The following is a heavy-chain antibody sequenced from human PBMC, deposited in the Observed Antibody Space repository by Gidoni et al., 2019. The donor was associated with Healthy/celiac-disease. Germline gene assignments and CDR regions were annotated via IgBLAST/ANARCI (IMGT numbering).Heavy chain of an antibody. CDR1: GGSISSSSYY. Sequence: QLQLQESGPGLVKPSETLSLTCTVSGGSISSSSYYWGWIRQPPGKGLEWIGSIYYSGSTYYNPSLKSRVTISVDTSKSQFSLKLSSVTAADTAVYYCASGVNRSFYFDYWGQGTLVTVSS. V-gene: IGHV4-39*01. CDR2: IYYSGST. CDR3: ASGVNRSFYFDY. D-gene: IGHD3-16*02. J-gene: IGHJ4*02.